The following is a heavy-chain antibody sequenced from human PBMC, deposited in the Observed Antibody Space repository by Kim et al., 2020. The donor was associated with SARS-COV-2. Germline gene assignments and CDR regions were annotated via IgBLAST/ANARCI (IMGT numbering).Heavy chain of an antibody. CDR2: INPNSGGT. CDR1: GYTFTGYY. CDR3: ARVLGQARGLVAFDI. D-gene: IGHD7-27*01. V-gene: IGHV1-2*02. Sequence: ASVKVSCKASGYTFTGYYMHWVRQAPGQGFEWMGWINPNSGGTNYAQKFQGRVTMTRDTSISTAYMELSRLRSDDTAVYYCARVLGQARGLVAFDIWGQGTMVTVSS. J-gene: IGHJ3*02.